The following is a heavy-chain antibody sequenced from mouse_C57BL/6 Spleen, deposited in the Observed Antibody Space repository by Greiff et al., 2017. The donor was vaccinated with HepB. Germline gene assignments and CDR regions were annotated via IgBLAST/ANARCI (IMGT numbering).Heavy chain of an antibody. V-gene: IGHV3-1*01. J-gene: IGHJ1*03. CDR3: ARGAGTTVVDWYFDV. Sequence: EVKVIESGPGMVKPSQSLSLTCTVTGYSITSGYDWHWIRHFPGNKLEWMGYISYSGSTNYNPSLKSRISITHDTSKNHFFLKLNSVTTEDTATYYCARGAGTTVVDWYFDVWGTGTTVTVSS. CDR2: ISYSGST. CDR1: GYSITSGYD. D-gene: IGHD1-1*01.